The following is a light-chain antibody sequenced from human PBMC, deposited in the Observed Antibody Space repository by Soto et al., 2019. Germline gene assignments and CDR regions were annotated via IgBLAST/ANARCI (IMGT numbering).Light chain of an antibody. CDR2: GAS. CDR3: QQYNNWPPVT. J-gene: IGKJ4*01. CDR1: QRVSSN. Sequence: EVVMTQSPATLSVSPGERATFSCRASQRVSSNLAWYHQKPGQAPRLLIYGASTRATGIPARFSGSGSGTEFTLTISSLQSEDFAVYYCQQYNNWPPVTFGGGTKVEIK. V-gene: IGKV3D-15*01.